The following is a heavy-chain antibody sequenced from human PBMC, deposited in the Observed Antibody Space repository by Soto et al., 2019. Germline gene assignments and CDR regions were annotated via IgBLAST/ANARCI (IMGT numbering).Heavy chain of an antibody. CDR3: ASGGRFWSGYYMSGAPTYYYYGMHV. V-gene: IGHV1-18*04. Sequence: GASVKVSCKASGYTFTSYGISWVRQAPGQGLEWMGWISAYNGNTNYAQKLQGRVTMTTDTSTSTAYMELRSLRSDDTAVYYCASGGRFWSGYYMSGAPTYYYYGMHVWGQGTTVTVSS. D-gene: IGHD3-3*01. CDR2: ISAYNGNT. CDR1: GYTFTSYG. J-gene: IGHJ6*02.